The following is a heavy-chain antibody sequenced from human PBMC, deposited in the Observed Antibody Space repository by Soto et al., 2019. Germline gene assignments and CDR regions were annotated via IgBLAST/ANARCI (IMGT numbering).Heavy chain of an antibody. CDR3: AKDFNYDFWSGYFDY. J-gene: IGHJ4*02. Sequence: GSLRLSCAASGFTFSSYAMSWVRQAPGKGLEWVSAISGSGGSTYYADSVKGRFTISRDNSKNTLYLQMNSLRAEDTAVYYCAKDFNYDFWSGYFDYWGQGTLVTVSS. CDR1: GFTFSSYA. V-gene: IGHV3-23*01. CDR2: ISGSGGST. D-gene: IGHD3-3*01.